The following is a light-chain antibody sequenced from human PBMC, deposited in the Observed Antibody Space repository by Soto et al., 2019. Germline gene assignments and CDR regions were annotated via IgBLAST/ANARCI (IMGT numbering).Light chain of an antibody. CDR2: GAS. Sequence: IVLTQSPGTLSLSPGERATLSCRASQSVSSSYLAWYQQKPGQAPRLLIYGASSRATGIPDRFSGRGSGTVFTLTISRLEPEDFAVYYCQQYGSSPWTFGQGTKVEIK. CDR3: QQYGSSPWT. V-gene: IGKV3-20*01. J-gene: IGKJ1*01. CDR1: QSVSSSY.